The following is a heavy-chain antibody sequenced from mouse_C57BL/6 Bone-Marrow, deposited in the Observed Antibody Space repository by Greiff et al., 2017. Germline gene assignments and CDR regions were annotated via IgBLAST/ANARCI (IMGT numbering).Heavy chain of an antibody. CDR3: ARPEQLRPHYCAMDY. Sequence: VQLQQPGAELVKPGASVKLSCKASGYTFTSYWMQWVKQRPGQGLEWIGEIDPSDSYTTYNQKFKGKATLTVDTSSSTAYMQLSSLTSEDSAVYYWARPEQLRPHYCAMDYWGQGTSVTVSS. V-gene: IGHV1-50*01. J-gene: IGHJ4*01. CDR2: IDPSDSYT. D-gene: IGHD3-2*02. CDR1: GYTFTSYW.